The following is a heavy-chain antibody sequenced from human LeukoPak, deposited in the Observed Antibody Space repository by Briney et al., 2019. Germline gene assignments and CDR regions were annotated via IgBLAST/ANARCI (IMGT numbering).Heavy chain of an antibody. J-gene: IGHJ4*02. Sequence: PSETLSLTCTVSGGSISSSYYYWGWIRQPPGKGLEWIGTISYSGTTYYNPSLESRVTISVYTSRNQFSLKLTSVTAADTAVYYCARHKMGTTRLYYFDYWGQGTLVTVSS. CDR1: GGSISSSYYY. CDR3: ARHKMGTTRLYYFDY. CDR2: ISYSGTT. V-gene: IGHV4-39*01. D-gene: IGHD1-26*01.